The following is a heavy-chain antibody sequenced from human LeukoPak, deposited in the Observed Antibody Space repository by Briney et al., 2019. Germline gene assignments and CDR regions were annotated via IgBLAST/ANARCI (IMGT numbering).Heavy chain of an antibody. Sequence: GGSLRLSCAASGFTFDDYAMHWVRQAPGKGLEWVSGISWNSGSIGYADSVKGRFTISRDNSISTLYLQMNSLRAEDTAEYYCANWRVGATLSHFDYWGQGTLVTVSS. CDR3: ANWRVGATLSHFDY. D-gene: IGHD1-26*01. J-gene: IGHJ4*02. V-gene: IGHV3-9*01. CDR2: ISWNSGSI. CDR1: GFTFDDYA.